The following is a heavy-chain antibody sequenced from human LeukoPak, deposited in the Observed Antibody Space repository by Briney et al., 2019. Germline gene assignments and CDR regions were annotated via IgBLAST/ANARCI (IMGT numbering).Heavy chain of an antibody. CDR3: AWTDMLYSSGWFDY. Sequence: ASVKVSCKASGYTFTSYGISWVRQAPGQGLEWMGWISAYNGNTNYAQKLQGRVTMTTDTSTSTAYMELRSLRSDDTAVYHCAWTDMLYSSGWFDYWGQGTLVTVSS. V-gene: IGHV1-18*01. D-gene: IGHD6-19*01. J-gene: IGHJ4*02. CDR2: ISAYNGNT. CDR1: GYTFTSYG.